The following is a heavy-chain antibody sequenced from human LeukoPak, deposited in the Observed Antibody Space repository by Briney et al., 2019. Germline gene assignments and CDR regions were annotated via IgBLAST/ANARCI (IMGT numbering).Heavy chain of an antibody. Sequence: PSETLSLTCAVSGGSISSGGYSWSWIRQPPGKGLEWIGYIYHSGSTNYNPSLKSRVTISVDTSKNQFSLKLSSVTAADTAVYYCARHQGKEQWLVWVNGNWFDPWGQGTLVTVSS. CDR3: ARHQGKEQWLVWVNGNWFDP. J-gene: IGHJ5*02. D-gene: IGHD6-19*01. CDR1: GGSISSGGYS. CDR2: IYHSGST. V-gene: IGHV4-30-2*01.